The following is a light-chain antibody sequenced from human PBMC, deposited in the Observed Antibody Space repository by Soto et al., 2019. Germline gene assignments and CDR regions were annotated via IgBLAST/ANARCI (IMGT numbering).Light chain of an antibody. CDR3: SSYTGGICHCV. V-gene: IGLV2-14*01. CDR2: EVS. J-gene: IGLJ1*01. CDR1: SSDVGGYNY. Sequence: QSALTQPASVSGSPGQSITISCTGTSSDVGGYNYVSWYQHYPGKAPKLMIYEVSNRPSGVSNRFSGSKSGNTASLTISGLQAGDEADYYCSSYTGGICHCVFGTGTKLAVL.